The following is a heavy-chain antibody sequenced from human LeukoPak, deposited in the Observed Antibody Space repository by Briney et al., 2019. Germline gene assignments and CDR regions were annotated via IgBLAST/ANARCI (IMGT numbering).Heavy chain of an antibody. CDR1: GYTFTGYY. Sequence: ASVKVSCKASGYTFTGYYMHWVRQAPGQGLERMGWINPNSGGTNYAQKFQGRVTMTRDTSISTAYMELSRLGSDDTAVYYCARVRWTGAFDIWGQGTMVTVSS. CDR2: INPNSGGT. D-gene: IGHD3/OR15-3a*01. J-gene: IGHJ3*02. CDR3: ARVRWTGAFDI. V-gene: IGHV1-2*02.